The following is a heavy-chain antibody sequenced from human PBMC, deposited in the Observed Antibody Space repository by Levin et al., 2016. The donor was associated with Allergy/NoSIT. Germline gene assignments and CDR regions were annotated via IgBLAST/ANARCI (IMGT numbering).Heavy chain of an antibody. CDR3: ARSAGVGDIDY. Sequence: WVRQAPGQGLEWMGIINPSGGSTSYAQKFQGRVTMTRDTSTSTVYMELSSLRSEDTAVYYCARSAGVGDIDYWGQGTLVTVSS. V-gene: IGHV1-46*01. J-gene: IGHJ4*02. CDR2: INPSGGST. D-gene: IGHD3-16*01.